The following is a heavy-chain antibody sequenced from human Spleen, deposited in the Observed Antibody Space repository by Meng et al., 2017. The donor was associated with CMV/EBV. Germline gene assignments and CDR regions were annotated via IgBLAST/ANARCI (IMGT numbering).Heavy chain of an antibody. CDR3: ARDVRVGSTNLFYFDF. D-gene: IGHD1-26*01. J-gene: IGHJ4*02. CDR1: GDSFSSIS. Sequence: SVKVSCKPSGDSFSSISINWVRQAPRQGFEWMGGIVPILNMPNYAEKFQGRVTITGDRATATAYLELSSLTFDDTGTYYCARDVRVGSTNLFYFDFWGPGMLVTVSS. V-gene: IGHV1-69*10. CDR2: IVPILNMP.